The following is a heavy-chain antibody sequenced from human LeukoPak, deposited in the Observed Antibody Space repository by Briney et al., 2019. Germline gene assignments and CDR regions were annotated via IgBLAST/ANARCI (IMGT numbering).Heavy chain of an antibody. CDR1: GFTFSSYA. J-gene: IGHJ3*02. Sequence: SGGSLRLSCAASGFTFSSYAMHWVRQAPGKGLEWVAVISYDGSNKYYADSVKGRFTISRDNSKNTLYLQMNSLRAEDTAVYYCARRDPFDIWGQGTMVTVSS. V-gene: IGHV3-30-3*01. CDR3: ARRDPFDI. CDR2: ISYDGSNK.